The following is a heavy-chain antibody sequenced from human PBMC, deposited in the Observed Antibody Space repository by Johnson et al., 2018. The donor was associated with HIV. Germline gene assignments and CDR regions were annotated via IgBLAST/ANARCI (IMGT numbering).Heavy chain of an antibody. Sequence: VQLVESGGGLVQPGGSLRLSCAASGFTFSSYDMHWVRQGTGKGLEWVSAIGTAGDTYYPGSVKGRFTISRDNSKNTLYLQMNSLRPEDTALYFCARDSGAPGNDAFDIWGQGTMVTISS. D-gene: IGHD1-26*01. CDR3: ARDSGAPGNDAFDI. V-gene: IGHV3-13*01. CDR1: GFTFSSYD. CDR2: IGTAGDT. J-gene: IGHJ3*02.